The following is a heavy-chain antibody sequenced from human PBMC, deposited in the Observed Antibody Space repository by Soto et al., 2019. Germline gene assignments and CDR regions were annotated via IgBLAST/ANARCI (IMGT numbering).Heavy chain of an antibody. CDR1: GVTFSSYG. CDR2: ISYDGSNK. CDR3: AKDEVLWFGELRGGIFDY. J-gene: IGHJ4*02. D-gene: IGHD3-10*01. V-gene: IGHV3-30*18. Sequence: LILSCAASGVTFSSYGMHLVRQAPGKGLEWVAVISYDGSNKYYADSVKGRFTISRDNSKNTLYLQMNSLRAEDTAVYYCAKDEVLWFGELRGGIFDYWGQGTLVTVSS.